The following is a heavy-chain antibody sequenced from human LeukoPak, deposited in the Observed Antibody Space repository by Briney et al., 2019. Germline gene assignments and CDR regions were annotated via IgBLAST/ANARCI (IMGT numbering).Heavy chain of an antibody. D-gene: IGHD5-18*01. V-gene: IGHV1-69*05. CDR3: ARRARLNVDTAMADTFDI. J-gene: IGHJ3*02. CDR1: GGTFSSYA. Sequence: ASVKVSCKASGGTFSSYAISWVRQAPGQGLEWMGGIIPIFGTANYAQKFQGRVTITTDESTSTAYMELSSLRSEDTAVYYCARRARLNVDTAMADTFDIWGQGTMVTVPS. CDR2: IIPIFGTA.